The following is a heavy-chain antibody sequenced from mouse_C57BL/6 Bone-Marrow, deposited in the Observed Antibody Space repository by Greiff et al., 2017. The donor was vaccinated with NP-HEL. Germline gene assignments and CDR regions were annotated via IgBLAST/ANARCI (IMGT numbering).Heavy chain of an antibody. V-gene: IGHV1-72*01. Sequence: QVQLQQPGAELVKPGASVKLSCKASGYTFTSYWMHWVKQRPGRGLEWIGRIDPNSGGTKYNEKFKSKATLTVDKPSSTAYMQLSSLTSEDSAVYYCARGCITTVVATPFDYWGQGTTLTVSS. CDR3: ARGCITTVVATPFDY. J-gene: IGHJ2*01. D-gene: IGHD1-1*01. CDR2: IDPNSGGT. CDR1: GYTFTSYW.